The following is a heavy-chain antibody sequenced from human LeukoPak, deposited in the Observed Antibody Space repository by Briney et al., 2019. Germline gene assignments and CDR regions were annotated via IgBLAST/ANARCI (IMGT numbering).Heavy chain of an antibody. CDR2: IYYSGST. CDR3: ARLRSGYNVFDS. D-gene: IGHD5-24*01. J-gene: IGHJ4*02. V-gene: IGHV4-59*01. Sequence: PETLSLTCTVSGGSISNYYWNWIRQSPGKGLEWIGYIYYSGSTSYNPSLKSRVTISVDTSKNQFTLNLSSVTAADTAVYHCARLRSGYNVFDSWGQGTLVTVSS. CDR1: GGSISNYY.